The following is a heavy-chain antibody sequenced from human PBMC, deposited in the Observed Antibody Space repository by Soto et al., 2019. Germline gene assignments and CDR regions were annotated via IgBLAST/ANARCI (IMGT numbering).Heavy chain of an antibody. D-gene: IGHD6-19*01. Sequence: GGSLRLSCVASGFTFITDSMNWVRQAPWKGLEWVAHISTSGATRYYADSVKGRFTISRDNAKTSLYLQVDSLRNEDTTVYYCARVFGSGFDYWGQGTLVTVSS. CDR2: ISTSGATR. CDR1: GFTFITDS. J-gene: IGHJ4*02. CDR3: ARVFGSGFDY. V-gene: IGHV3-48*02.